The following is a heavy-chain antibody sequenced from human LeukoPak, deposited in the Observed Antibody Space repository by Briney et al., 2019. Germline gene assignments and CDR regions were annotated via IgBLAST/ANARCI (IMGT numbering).Heavy chain of an antibody. CDR1: GGSISSYY. D-gene: IGHD3-22*01. Sequence: SETLSLTCTVSGGSISSYYWSWIRRPPGKGLEWIGYIYYSGSTNYNPSLKSRVTISVDTSKNQFSLKLSSVTAADTAVYYCARDLYYDSSGYHYFDYWGQGTLVTVSS. V-gene: IGHV4-59*01. CDR3: ARDLYYDSSGYHYFDY. J-gene: IGHJ4*02. CDR2: IYYSGST.